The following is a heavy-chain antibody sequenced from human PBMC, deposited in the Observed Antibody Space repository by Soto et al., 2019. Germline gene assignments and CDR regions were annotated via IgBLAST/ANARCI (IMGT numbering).Heavy chain of an antibody. CDR3: AKDIRVYDSSGSSDY. Sequence: HPGGSLRLSCAASGFTFSNYAMRWVRQAAGKGLEWVSAISGSGTSTYYADSVKGRFTISRDNSKNTLYLQMNSLRAEDTAVYYCAKDIRVYDSSGSSDYWGQGTLVNVSS. CDR2: ISGSGTST. CDR1: GFTFSNYA. D-gene: IGHD3-22*01. V-gene: IGHV3-23*01. J-gene: IGHJ4*02.